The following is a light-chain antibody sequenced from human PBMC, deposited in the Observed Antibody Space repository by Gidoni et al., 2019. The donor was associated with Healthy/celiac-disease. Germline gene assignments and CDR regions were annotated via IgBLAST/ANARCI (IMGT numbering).Light chain of an antibody. V-gene: IGKV3-15*01. Sequence: EIVMTQSPATLSVSPGERATLSCRASQRVSSTLAWYQQKPGQAPRLLIYGASTRATGIPARFSGSGSRTEFTLTISSLQSEDFAVYYCQQYNNWPLYTFGQGTKLEIK. CDR3: QQYNNWPLYT. CDR2: GAS. CDR1: QRVSST. J-gene: IGKJ2*01.